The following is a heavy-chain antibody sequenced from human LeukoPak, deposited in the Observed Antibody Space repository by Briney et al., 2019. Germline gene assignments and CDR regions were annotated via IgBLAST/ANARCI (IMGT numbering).Heavy chain of an antibody. V-gene: IGHV4-39*01. J-gene: IGHJ5*02. CDR1: GGFISSNSYY. D-gene: IGHD3-10*01. Sequence: PSETLSLTCTVSGGFISSNSYYWGWIRQPPGKGLKWIGSIYYSGSTYYNPSLKSRVTISVDTSKNQFSLKLNSVTAADTAVYYCARNRYYYGSGNYGVPNWFDPWGQGTLVTASS. CDR3: ARNRYYYGSGNYGVPNWFDP. CDR2: IYYSGST.